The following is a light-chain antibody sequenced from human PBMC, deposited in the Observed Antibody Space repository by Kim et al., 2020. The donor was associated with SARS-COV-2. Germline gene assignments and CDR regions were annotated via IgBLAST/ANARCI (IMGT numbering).Light chain of an antibody. Sequence: QPVLTQPPSVSETPGQRVTISCSGSGSNIGSNPVNWYQQLPGTAPKLLIYYSDQRPSGVPDRFSGSKSGTSASLAISGLQSEDEADYHCAAWDDNLKAVVFGGGTQLTVL. CDR2: YSD. CDR3: AAWDDNLKAVV. CDR1: GSNIGSNP. V-gene: IGLV1-44*01. J-gene: IGLJ2*01.